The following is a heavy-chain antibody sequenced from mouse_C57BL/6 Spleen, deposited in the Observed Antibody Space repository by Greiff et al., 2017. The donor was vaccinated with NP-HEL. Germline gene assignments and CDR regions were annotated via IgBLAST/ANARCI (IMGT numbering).Heavy chain of an antibody. Sequence: EVMLVESEGGLVQPGSSMKLSCTASGFTFSDYYMAWVRQGPEKGLEWFANINYDGSSTYYLDSLKSRFIISRDNAKYILYLQMSSLKSEDTATYYCARDEGYYDYDNWYFDVWGTGTTVTVSS. J-gene: IGHJ1*03. D-gene: IGHD2-4*01. CDR2: INYDGSST. V-gene: IGHV5-16*01. CDR3: ARDEGYYDYDNWYFDV. CDR1: GFTFSDYY.